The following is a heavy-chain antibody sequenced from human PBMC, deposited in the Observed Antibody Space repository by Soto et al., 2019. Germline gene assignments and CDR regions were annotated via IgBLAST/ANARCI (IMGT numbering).Heavy chain of an antibody. V-gene: IGHV3-30-3*01. CDR3: ARDVRQYDYGGNPYHYYGMDV. D-gene: IGHD4-17*01. CDR2: ISYDGSNK. CDR1: GFTFSTYA. Sequence: GGSLRLSCAASGFTFSTYAMHWVRQAPGKGLEWVAVISYDGSNKYYADSVKGRFTISRDNSKNTLFLQMNSLRAEDTAVYYCARDVRQYDYGGNPYHYYGMDVWGQGTTVTVSS. J-gene: IGHJ6*02.